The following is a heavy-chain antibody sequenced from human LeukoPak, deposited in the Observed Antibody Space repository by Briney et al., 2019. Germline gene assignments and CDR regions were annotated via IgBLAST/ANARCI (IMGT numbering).Heavy chain of an antibody. CDR1: GGTFSSYA. CDR3: ATDGLALDYGDYVIGY. D-gene: IGHD4-17*01. J-gene: IGHJ4*02. CDR2: IIPILGIA. Sequence: ASVKVSCKASGGTFSSYAISWVRQAPGQGLEWMGRIIPILGIAIYAQKFQGRVTMTEDTSTDTAYMELSSLRSEDTAVYYCATDGLALDYGDYVIGYWGQGTLVTVSS. V-gene: IGHV1-69*04.